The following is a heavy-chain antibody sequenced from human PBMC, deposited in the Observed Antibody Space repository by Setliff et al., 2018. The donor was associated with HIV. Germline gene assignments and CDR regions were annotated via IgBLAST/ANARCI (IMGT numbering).Heavy chain of an antibody. D-gene: IGHD2-15*01. V-gene: IGHV3-30*02. J-gene: IGHJ4*02. CDR3: AKCGGVTCYSASWYFDY. Sequence: GGSLRLSCAASGFTFSAHGMHWVRQAPGKGLEWVTFINYDDNYEYYADSVKGRFTISRDNSKNTLYLQMNSLRAEDTAVYYCAKCGGVTCYSASWYFDYWGQGTLVTVSS. CDR2: INYDDNYE. CDR1: GFTFSAHG.